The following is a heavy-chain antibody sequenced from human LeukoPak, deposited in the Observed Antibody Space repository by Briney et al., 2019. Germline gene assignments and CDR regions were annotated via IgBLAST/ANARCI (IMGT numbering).Heavy chain of an antibody. V-gene: IGHV3-30*18. D-gene: IGHD5-18*01. CDR2: ISYDGSNK. Sequence: GGSLRLSCAASGFTFSSYGMHWVRQAPGKGLEWVAVISYDGSNKYYADSVKGRFTISRDNSKNTLYLQMNSLRAEDTAVYYCAKEKDTGYSYGYPDYWGQGTLVTVAS. J-gene: IGHJ4*02. CDR3: AKEKDTGYSYGYPDY. CDR1: GFTFSSYG.